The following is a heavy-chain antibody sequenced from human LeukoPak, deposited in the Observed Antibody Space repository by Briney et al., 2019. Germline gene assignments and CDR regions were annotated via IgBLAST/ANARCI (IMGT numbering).Heavy chain of an antibody. V-gene: IGHV1-2*02. CDR1: GYTFTGYY. CDR3: AREGYNWNDSSDYYYGTDV. D-gene: IGHD1-1*01. J-gene: IGHJ6*02. CDR2: INPNSGGT. Sequence: APVKVSCKASGYTFTGYYMHWVRQAPGQGLEWMGWINPNSGGTNYAQKVQGRVTMTRDTPISTAYMELSSLRSEDTAVYYCAREGYNWNDSSDYYYGTDVWGQGTTVTVSS.